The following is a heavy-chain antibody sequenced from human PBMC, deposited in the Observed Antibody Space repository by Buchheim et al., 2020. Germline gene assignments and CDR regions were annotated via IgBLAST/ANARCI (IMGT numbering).Heavy chain of an antibody. Sequence: QLQLQESGSGLVKPSQTLSLTCAVSGVSISSGGYSWSWIRQPPGKGLQWIGYIYHSGSTYYNLSLKTLVTISVDRSKNQFSLKLSSVTAADTAVYYCARERGPSYGSGTGWFDPWGQGTL. V-gene: IGHV4-30-2*01. D-gene: IGHD3-10*01. J-gene: IGHJ5*02. CDR3: ARERGPSYGSGTGWFDP. CDR2: IYHSGST. CDR1: GVSISSGGYS.